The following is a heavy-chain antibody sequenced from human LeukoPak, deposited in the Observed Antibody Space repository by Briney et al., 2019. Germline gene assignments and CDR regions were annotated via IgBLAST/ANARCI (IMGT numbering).Heavy chain of an antibody. D-gene: IGHD3-16*02. CDR3: ARSYHGVDV. CDR1: GGSFSSSSYF. J-gene: IGHJ6*02. CDR2: ISYSGST. Sequence: SETLSLTCTVSGGSFSSSSYFWGWIRQPPGKGLEWIGTISYSGSTYYNPSLKSRVTISVDTSKNQFSLKLSSVTAADTAVYYCARSYHGVDVWGQGTTVTVSS. V-gene: IGHV4-39*01.